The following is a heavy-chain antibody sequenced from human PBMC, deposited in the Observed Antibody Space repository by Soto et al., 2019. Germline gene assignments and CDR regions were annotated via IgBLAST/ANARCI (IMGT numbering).Heavy chain of an antibody. J-gene: IGHJ4*02. CDR1: GFTFSYYS. D-gene: IGHD6-19*01. CDR3: ARGDGTGLYNSGWSPRY. Sequence: EVQLVESGGGLVKPGESLRFSCAASGFTFSYYSLHWVRQAPGKGLAWVSSSGGSSTYIYYADRVKGRFTISRDKAKNPLYLRRDSLRAEDTAVYYCARGDGTGLYNSGWSPRYWGQGTLVTVSS. V-gene: IGHV3-21*04. CDR2: SGGSSTYI.